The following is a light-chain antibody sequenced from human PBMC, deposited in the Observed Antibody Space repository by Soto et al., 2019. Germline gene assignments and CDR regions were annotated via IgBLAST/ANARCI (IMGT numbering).Light chain of an antibody. V-gene: IGLV2-11*01. CDR2: DVS. CDR1: SSDVGAYNY. CDR3: CSFAGSDTLI. J-gene: IGLJ2*01. Sequence: QSALTQPRSVSGSPGQSVTISCTGTSSDVGAYNYVSWYQHHPGKAPKVMVYDVSKRPSGVPDRFSGSKSDNTAALTISGLQAEDEADYYCCSFAGSDTLIFGGGTKLTVL.